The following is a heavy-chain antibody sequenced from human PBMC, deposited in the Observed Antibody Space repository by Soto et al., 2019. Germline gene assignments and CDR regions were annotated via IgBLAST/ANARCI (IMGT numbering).Heavy chain of an antibody. CDR2: IKEDGSEK. V-gene: IGHV3-7*01. D-gene: IGHD3-10*02. J-gene: IGHJ2*01. CDR3: FFFQAEDGIRDVRSVSAFLLNRSSDL. Sequence: GKGLEWVASIKEDGSEKYYVDSVKGRFTISRDNANNSLYLQMNNLRAEDTAVYFCFFFQAEDGIRDVRSVSAFLLNRSSDL.